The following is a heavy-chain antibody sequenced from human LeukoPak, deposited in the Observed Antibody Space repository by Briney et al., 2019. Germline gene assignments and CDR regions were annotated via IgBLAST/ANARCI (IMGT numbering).Heavy chain of an antibody. V-gene: IGHV1-46*01. J-gene: IGHJ6*03. Sequence: ASVKVSCKASGYTFTNYYMHWVRQAPGQGLEWMGIINTSGGSTNYAQKFQGRVTITADKSTSTAYMELSSLRSEDTAVYYCARGICSGGSCYSRYYYYYMDVWGKGTTVTVSS. D-gene: IGHD2-15*01. CDR3: ARGICSGGSCYSRYYYYYMDV. CDR2: INTSGGST. CDR1: GYTFTNYY.